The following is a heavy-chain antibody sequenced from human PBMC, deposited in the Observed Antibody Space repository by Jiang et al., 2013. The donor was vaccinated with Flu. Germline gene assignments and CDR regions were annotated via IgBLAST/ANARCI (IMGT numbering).Heavy chain of an antibody. CDR3: ARGLRDYGGRLYYLDY. Sequence: GYSFTNYAINWVRQAPGQRLEWMAWINSGIDNPYYSQKFQGRLTITTDTSANTAYMELSGLRSEDTAVYYCARGLRDYGGRLYYLDYWGQGTLVTVSS. J-gene: IGHJ4*02. CDR2: INSGIDNP. V-gene: IGHV1-3*01. D-gene: IGHD4-23*01. CDR1: GYSFTNYA.